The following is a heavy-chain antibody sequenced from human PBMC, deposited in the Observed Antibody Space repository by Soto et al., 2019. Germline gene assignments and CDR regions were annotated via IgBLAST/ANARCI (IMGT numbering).Heavy chain of an antibody. J-gene: IGHJ6*02. CDR3: AKGGAIVAAGTRVDLYNAMDV. Sequence: ASVKVSCKASGYTFTGYYVHWVRQAPGQGLEWMGWINPNSGDTYLAQRFQGRVTMNRDTSIGTAYMELRGLASDDTAEYYCAKGGAIVAAGTRVDLYNAMDVWAQGTTVTGSS. D-gene: IGHD1-26*01. V-gene: IGHV1-2*02. CDR1: GYTFTGYY. CDR2: INPNSGDT.